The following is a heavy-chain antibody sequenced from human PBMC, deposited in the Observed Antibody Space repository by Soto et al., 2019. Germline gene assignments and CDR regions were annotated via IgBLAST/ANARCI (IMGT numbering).Heavy chain of an antibody. D-gene: IGHD2-15*01. Sequence: QVQLQESGPGLVKPSQTLSLTCTVSGGSISSGGYYWSWIRQHPGKGLEWIGYIYYSGSTYYNPSLKSRVTISVDTSKNQFSLKLSSVTAADTAVYYCARGKVHYCSGGSCYFYYFDYWGQGTLVTVSS. J-gene: IGHJ4*02. CDR1: GGSISSGGYY. V-gene: IGHV4-31*03. CDR2: IYYSGST. CDR3: ARGKVHYCSGGSCYFYYFDY.